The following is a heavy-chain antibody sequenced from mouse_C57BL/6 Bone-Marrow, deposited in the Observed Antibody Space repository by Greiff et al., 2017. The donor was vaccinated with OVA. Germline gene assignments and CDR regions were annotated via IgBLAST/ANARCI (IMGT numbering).Heavy chain of an antibody. CDR3: ARATGTGAIDY. Sequence: DVKLVESEGGLVQPGSSMKLSCTASGFTFSDYYMAWVRQVPEKGLEWVANINYDGSSTYYLDSLKSRFIISRDNAKNILYLQRSSLKSEDTATYYCARATGTGAIDYWGQGTTLTVSS. V-gene: IGHV5-16*01. D-gene: IGHD4-1*01. CDR1: GFTFSDYY. CDR2: INYDGSST. J-gene: IGHJ2*01.